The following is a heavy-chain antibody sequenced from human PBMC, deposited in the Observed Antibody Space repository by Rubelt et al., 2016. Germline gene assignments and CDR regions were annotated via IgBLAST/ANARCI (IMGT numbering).Heavy chain of an antibody. CDR3: MYDFWSGCQSVGDYYGMDV. V-gene: IGHV1-3*01. Sequence: QVQLVQSGAEVKKPGASVKVSCKASGYTFTSYAMHWVRQAPGQRLEWMGWINAGNGNTKYSQKFQGRCTITRATAATTAYMELSSRRSEDTAVYYCMYDFWSGCQSVGDYYGMDVWGQGTTVTVSS. CDR1: GYTFTSYA. J-gene: IGHJ6*02. D-gene: IGHD3-3*01. CDR2: INAGNGNT.